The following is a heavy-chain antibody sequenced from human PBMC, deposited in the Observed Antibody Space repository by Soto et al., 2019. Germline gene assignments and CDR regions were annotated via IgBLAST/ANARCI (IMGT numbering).Heavy chain of an antibody. CDR1: GFTFNSYW. CDR2: INTDGSQK. V-gene: IGHV3-7*01. J-gene: IGHJ3*01. Sequence: GGSLRLSCAASGFTFNSYWMTWVRQAPGKGLEWVANINTDGSQKHSVDSVKGRFTFSRDNGKNSLYLQMSSLRVEDTAVYYCARVSRRNTFDVWGQGTMVPVSS. CDR3: ARVSRRNTFDV.